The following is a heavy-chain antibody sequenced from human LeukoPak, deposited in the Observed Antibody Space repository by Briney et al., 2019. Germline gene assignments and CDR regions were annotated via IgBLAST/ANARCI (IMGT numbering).Heavy chain of an antibody. Sequence: GGSLRLSCAASGFNVSSSYMSWVRQAPGKGLEWVSIIYSGGATYYADSVKGRFAISRDKSKDTLYLQMNSLRAEDTAVYYCASPISGQSFDIWGQGTMVTVSS. J-gene: IGHJ3*02. V-gene: IGHV3-53*01. CDR2: IYSGGAT. CDR3: ASPISGQSFDI. D-gene: IGHD5-12*01. CDR1: GFNVSSSY.